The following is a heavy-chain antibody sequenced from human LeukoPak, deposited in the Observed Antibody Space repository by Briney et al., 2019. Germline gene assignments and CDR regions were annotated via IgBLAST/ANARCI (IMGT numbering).Heavy chain of an antibody. Sequence: PGGSLRLSCAASGFTFSNYWMHWVRQAPGKGLVWVSRINSDGSSTSYADSVKGRFTISRDNAKNTRYLQLNSLRAEDTAVYYCARGGFCSGGSCPVDYYYYMDVWGKGTTVTVSS. CDR2: INSDGSST. CDR1: GFTFSNYW. D-gene: IGHD2-15*01. V-gene: IGHV3-74*01. CDR3: ARGGFCSGGSCPVDYYYYMDV. J-gene: IGHJ6*03.